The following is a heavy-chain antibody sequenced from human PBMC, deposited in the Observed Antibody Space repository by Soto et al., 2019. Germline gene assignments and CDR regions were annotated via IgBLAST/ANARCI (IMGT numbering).Heavy chain of an antibody. Sequence: SETLSLTCAVHGGSFSGYYWDWIRQPPGKGLEWIGEVNHGGTSNYNPSLKSRAIISVDTSKNQFSLKLSSVTAADTAVYYCARDRPHYYGSGRYRTFDYWGQGTLVTVSS. CDR1: GGSFSGYY. J-gene: IGHJ4*02. CDR2: VNHGGTS. CDR3: ARDRPHYYGSGRYRTFDY. D-gene: IGHD3-10*01. V-gene: IGHV4-34*01.